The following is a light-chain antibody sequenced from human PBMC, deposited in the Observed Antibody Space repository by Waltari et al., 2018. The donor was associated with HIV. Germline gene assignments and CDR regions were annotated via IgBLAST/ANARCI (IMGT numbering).Light chain of an antibody. CDR3: QVFENSRDQA. CDR2: SNN. CDR1: YSNIGSNT. Sequence: QSVLTQTPSLSGTPGQRVTISCSGGYSNIGSNTVNWYQQFPGTAPRLLIYSNNLRPAGLPDRFSGSKSGTSASLVISELQSQDEAEYYCQVFENSRDQAFGTGTKVTVL. V-gene: IGLV1-44*01. J-gene: IGLJ1*01.